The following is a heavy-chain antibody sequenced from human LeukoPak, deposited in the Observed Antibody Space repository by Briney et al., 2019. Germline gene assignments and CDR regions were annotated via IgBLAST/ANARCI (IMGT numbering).Heavy chain of an antibody. CDR3: AKVTAYYYDSSGYYKDY. J-gene: IGHJ4*02. Sequence: GGSLRLSCAASGFTFSSYWMHWVRQAPGKGLVWVSRINSDGSSTSYADSVKGRFTISRDNSKNTLYLQMNSLRAEDTAVYYCAKVTAYYYDSSGYYKDYWGQGTLVTVSS. CDR2: INSDGSST. D-gene: IGHD3-22*01. V-gene: IGHV3-74*01. CDR1: GFTFSSYW.